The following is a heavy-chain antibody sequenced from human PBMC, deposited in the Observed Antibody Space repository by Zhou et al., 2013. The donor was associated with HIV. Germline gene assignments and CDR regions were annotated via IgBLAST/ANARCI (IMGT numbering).Heavy chain of an antibody. V-gene: IGHV1-69*12. CDR1: GGTFSSYA. CDR2: IIPIFGTA. Sequence: QVQLVQSGAEVKKPGSSVKVSCKASGGTFSSYAISWVRQAPGQGLEWMGGIIPIFGTANYAQKFQGRVTITADESTSTAYMELSSLRSEDTAVYYCASPPYCSSTSCYHDAFDIWGQGDQWSPSLQ. CDR3: ASPPYCSSTSCYHDAFDI. J-gene: IGHJ3*02. D-gene: IGHD2-2*01.